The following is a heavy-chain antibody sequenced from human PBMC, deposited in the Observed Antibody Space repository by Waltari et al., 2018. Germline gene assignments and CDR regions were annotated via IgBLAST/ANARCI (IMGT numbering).Heavy chain of an antibody. CDR2: IYTSGST. CDR1: GGSISSGSYY. J-gene: IGHJ4*02. D-gene: IGHD6-19*01. CDR3: ARGGSGWYKSYFDY. Sequence: QVQLQESGPGLVKPSQTLSLTCTVSGGSISSGSYYWSWIRQPAGKGLEWIVLIYTSGSTTYHPSLKSRVTISVDTSKNQFSLKLSSVTAADTAVYYCARGGSGWYKSYFDYWGQGTLVTVSS. V-gene: IGHV4-61*02.